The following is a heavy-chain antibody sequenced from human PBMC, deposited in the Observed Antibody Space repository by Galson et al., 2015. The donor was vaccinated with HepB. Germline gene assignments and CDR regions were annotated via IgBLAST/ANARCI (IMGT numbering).Heavy chain of an antibody. CDR3: ATYQLDQIHEDY. Sequence: SLRLSCAASGFTFSSHFMSWVRQPPGKGLEWVSAISNSGDKTYYADSVKGRFTISRDNSKNTLDLQMNSLRAEDTAIYYCATYQLDQIHEDYWGQGTLVTVSS. J-gene: IGHJ4*02. D-gene: IGHD1/OR15-1a*01. CDR2: ISNSGDKT. CDR1: GFTFSSHF. V-gene: IGHV3-23*01.